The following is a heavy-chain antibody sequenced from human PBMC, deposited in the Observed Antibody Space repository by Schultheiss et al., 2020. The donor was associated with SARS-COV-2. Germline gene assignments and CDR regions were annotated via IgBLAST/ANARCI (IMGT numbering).Heavy chain of an antibody. Sequence: GGSLRLSCAASGFTFSSYAMHWVRQAPGKGLEWVAVISYDGSNKYYADSVKGRFTISRDNSKNTLYLQMNSLRAEDTAVYYCAKEDTVGAHRVYYYYGMDVWGQGTTVTVSS. J-gene: IGHJ6*02. CDR3: AKEDTVGAHRVYYYYGMDV. CDR2: ISYDGSNK. D-gene: IGHD1-26*01. V-gene: IGHV3-30-3*01. CDR1: GFTFSSYA.